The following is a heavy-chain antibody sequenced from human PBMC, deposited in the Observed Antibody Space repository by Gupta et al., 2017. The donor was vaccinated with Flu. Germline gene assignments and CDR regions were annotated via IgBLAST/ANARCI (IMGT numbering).Heavy chain of an antibody. V-gene: IGHV3-23*01. D-gene: IGHD2-2*01. CDR3: AKEELTCSSSSCSDYHYYYMDV. CDR2: ISGDGGST. Sequence: EWVSSISGDGGSTYYADSVRGRFTISRDNSKNTLFLQMNSLRAEDTAVFYCAKEELTCSSSSCSDYHYYYMDVWGKGTTVTVSS. J-gene: IGHJ6*03.